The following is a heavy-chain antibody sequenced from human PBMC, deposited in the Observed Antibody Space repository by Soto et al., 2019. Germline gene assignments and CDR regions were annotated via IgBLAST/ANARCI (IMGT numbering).Heavy chain of an antibody. CDR3: AKDRMPIWVSYFDY. J-gene: IGHJ4*02. D-gene: IGHD2-2*01. CDR1: GFTFSSYA. V-gene: IGHV3-23*01. Sequence: EVQLLESGGGLVQPAGSLRLSCAASGFTFSSYAMNWVRQAPGKGLEWVSGISGSGGSIYYADTVNGRFTISRDNSKKTLYLQIHTLRAEDTSVYYWAKDRMPIWVSYFDYWGQGALVTVSS. CDR2: ISGSGGSI.